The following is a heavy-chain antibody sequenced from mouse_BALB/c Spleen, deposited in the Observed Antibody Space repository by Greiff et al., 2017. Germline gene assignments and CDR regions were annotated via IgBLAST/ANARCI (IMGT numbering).Heavy chain of an antibody. CDR2: IWSGGST. Sequence: QVQLKQSGPGLVQPSQSLSITCTASGFSLTSYGVHWVRQSPGKGLEWLGVIWSGGSTDYNADFISRLSISKDNSKSQVFFKMNSLQANDTAIYYCARNDYRYDRAMDYWGQGTSVTVSS. J-gene: IGHJ4*01. CDR3: ARNDYRYDRAMDY. CDR1: GFSLTSYG. V-gene: IGHV2-2*02. D-gene: IGHD2-14*01.